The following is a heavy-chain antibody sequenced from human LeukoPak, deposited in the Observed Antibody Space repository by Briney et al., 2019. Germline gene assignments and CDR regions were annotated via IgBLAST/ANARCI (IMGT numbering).Heavy chain of an antibody. J-gene: IGHJ4*02. Sequence: SETLSLSCTVTGGSISSGSYFWGWIRQPPGKGLEWIGSMHYNERTYSSPSLKSRVTISVDTSKNQFSLNLSSVTAADTAVFYCASTYYDILTPSYYFDFWGRGTLVTVSS. D-gene: IGHD3-9*01. CDR3: ASTYYDILTPSYYFDF. V-gene: IGHV4-39*01. CDR2: MHYNERT. CDR1: GGSISSGSYF.